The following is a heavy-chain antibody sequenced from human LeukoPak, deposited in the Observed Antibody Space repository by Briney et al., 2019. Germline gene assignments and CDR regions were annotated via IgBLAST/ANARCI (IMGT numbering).Heavy chain of an antibody. J-gene: IGHJ4*02. CDR3: ARGLPMGIAAAGTGEDY. Sequence: GGSLRLSCAASGFPFNSYWMTWVRQAPGKGLEWVANIKEDGSEKYYVDSVKGRFTISRDNAKNSLYLQMNSLRAEDTAVYYCARGLPMGIAAAGTGEDYWGQGTLVTVSS. D-gene: IGHD6-13*01. CDR2: IKEDGSEK. CDR1: GFPFNSYW. V-gene: IGHV3-7*03.